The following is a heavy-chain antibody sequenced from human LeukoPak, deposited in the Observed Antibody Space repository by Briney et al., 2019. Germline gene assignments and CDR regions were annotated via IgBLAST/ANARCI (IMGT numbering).Heavy chain of an antibody. V-gene: IGHV1-69*13. Sequence: SVKVSCKASGGTFSSYAISWVRQAPGQGLEWMGGIIPIFGTANYAQKFQGRVTITADESTSTAYMELSSLRSEDTAVYYLERFSRIAAAGTNAFDIWGQGTLVTVSS. CDR2: IIPIFGTA. J-gene: IGHJ3*02. CDR3: ERFSRIAAAGTNAFDI. D-gene: IGHD6-13*01. CDR1: GGTFSSYA.